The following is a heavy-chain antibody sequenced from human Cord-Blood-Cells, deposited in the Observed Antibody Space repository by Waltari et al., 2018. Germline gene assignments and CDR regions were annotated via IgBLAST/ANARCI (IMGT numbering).Heavy chain of an antibody. V-gene: IGHV1-24*01. CDR2: CDPEDGET. J-gene: IGHJ3*02. CDR1: GYTLTELS. CDR3: AQSRYCSSTSCYDAFDI. Sequence: QVQLVQYGAEVKKPGASVKFSCKVSGYTLTELSMHWVRQAPGKGLEWMGGCDPEDGETIYAQKFQGRVTMTEDTSTDTAYMELSSLRSEDTAVYYCAQSRYCSSTSCYDAFDIWGQGTMVTVSS. D-gene: IGHD2-2*01.